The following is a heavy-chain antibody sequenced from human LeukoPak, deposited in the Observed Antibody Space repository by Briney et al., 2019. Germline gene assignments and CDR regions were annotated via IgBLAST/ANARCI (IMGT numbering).Heavy chain of an antibody. CDR3: AELGITMIGGV. CDR1: GFTFSSYW. V-gene: IGHV3-7*01. CDR2: IKQDGSEK. J-gene: IGHJ6*04. Sequence: GGSLRLSCAASGFTFSSYWMTWVRQAPGKGLEWVANIKQDGSEKYYVDSVKGRFTISRDNAKNSLYLQMDSLRAEDTAVYYCAELGITMIGGVWGKGTTVTISS. D-gene: IGHD3-10*02.